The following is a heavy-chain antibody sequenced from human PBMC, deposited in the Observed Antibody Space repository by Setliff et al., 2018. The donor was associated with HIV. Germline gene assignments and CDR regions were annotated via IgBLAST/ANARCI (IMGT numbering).Heavy chain of an antibody. CDR1: GGSISSGGPGYY. CDR2: VYYSGST. J-gene: IGHJ4*02. CDR3: ARQGLVLVPASIDWRLPPSPIDY. D-gene: IGHD2-2*01. Sequence: SETLSLTCTVSGGSISSGGPGYYWGWVRQPPGGGLEWIGSVYYSGSTYYNPSLRSRVTISVDTSKNQLSLRLSSVTAADTAVYYCARQGLVLVPASIDWRLPPSPIDYWGQGALVTASS. V-gene: IGHV4-39*01.